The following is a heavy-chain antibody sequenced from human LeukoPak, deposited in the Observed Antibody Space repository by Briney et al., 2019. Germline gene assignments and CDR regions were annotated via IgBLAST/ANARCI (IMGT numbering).Heavy chain of an antibody. D-gene: IGHD6-13*01. CDR1: GGFISTGNYY. CDR3: ARDWGPSAATPFYFDY. Sequence: SQTLSLTCTVSGGFISTGNYYWSWIRQPAGKGLEWLGRVHASGSTNYNPSLKSRVTISVDTSKNQFSLNLISATAADTAVYYCARDWGPSAATPFYFDYWGQGALVTVSS. J-gene: IGHJ4*02. V-gene: IGHV4-61*02. CDR2: VHASGST.